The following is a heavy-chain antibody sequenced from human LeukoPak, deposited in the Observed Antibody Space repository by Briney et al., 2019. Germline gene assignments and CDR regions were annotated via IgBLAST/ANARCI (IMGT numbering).Heavy chain of an antibody. CDR3: ARGLSYSYGFADY. CDR1: GFTFSSYA. Sequence: GGSLRLSCAASGFTFSSYAMHWVRQAPGKGLEWVAVISYDGSNKYYADSVKGRFTISRDNSKNTLYLQMNSLRAEDTAVYYCARGLSYSYGFADYWGQGTLVTVSS. D-gene: IGHD5-18*01. J-gene: IGHJ4*02. V-gene: IGHV3-30*04. CDR2: ISYDGSNK.